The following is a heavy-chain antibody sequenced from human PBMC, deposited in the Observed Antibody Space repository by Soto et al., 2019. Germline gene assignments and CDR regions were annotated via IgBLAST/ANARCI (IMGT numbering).Heavy chain of an antibody. D-gene: IGHD3-10*01. V-gene: IGHV1-18*01. Sequence: GASVKVSCKTFGYTFTSYGIGWARQAPGQGLEWMGWVNTYNGNTNYAQNLQGRVTLTTDTSTSTAYMELRSLRSDDTAIYFCARKGSAPYYYYGMAAWGQGTTVTVSS. CDR3: ARKGSAPYYYYGMAA. CDR1: GYTFTSYG. J-gene: IGHJ6*02. CDR2: VNTYNGNT.